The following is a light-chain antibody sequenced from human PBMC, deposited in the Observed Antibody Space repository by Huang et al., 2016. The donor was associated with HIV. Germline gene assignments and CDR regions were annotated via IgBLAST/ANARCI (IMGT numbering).Light chain of an antibody. CDR1: QGVGDN. Sequence: EIVMTQSPATLSVSPGESATLSCRASQGVGDNLAWYQQKAGQAPRLLIYGVSTRATNVPPRVSGSGSGTDFTLTISSLQSEDFALYYCQHYYNLPYTFGHGTRLETK. J-gene: IGKJ2*01. CDR3: QHYYNLPYT. CDR2: GVS. V-gene: IGKV3-15*01.